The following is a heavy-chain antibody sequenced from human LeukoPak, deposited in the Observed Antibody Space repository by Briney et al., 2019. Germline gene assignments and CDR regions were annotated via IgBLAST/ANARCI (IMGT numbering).Heavy chain of an antibody. J-gene: IGHJ5*02. D-gene: IGHD2-2*01. CDR1: GGTFSSYA. CDR3: ARDVRHRYCSSATCYRGWFDP. Sequence: EASVKVSCKASGGTFSSYAISWVRQAPGQGLEWMGGIIPIFGTANYAQKFQDRVTITADDSTSTAYMELRSLRSEDTAVYYCARDVRHRYCSSATCYRGWFDPWGQGTLVTVSS. V-gene: IGHV1-69*13. CDR2: IIPIFGTA.